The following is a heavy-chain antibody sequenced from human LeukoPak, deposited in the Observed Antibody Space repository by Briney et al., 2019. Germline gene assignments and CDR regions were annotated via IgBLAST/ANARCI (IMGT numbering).Heavy chain of an antibody. Sequence: SETLTLTCAVSGGSISSYYWSWLRQPPGKGLEWIGYIYYTGSTDYNPSLTSRVAISVDTSKNQCSLKLSSVTAADTAVYYCARDLGSYYDGIAFDIWGQGTMVTVSS. J-gene: IGHJ3*02. CDR2: IYYTGST. CDR1: GGSISSYY. V-gene: IGHV4-59*01. CDR3: ARDLGSYYDGIAFDI. D-gene: IGHD1-26*01.